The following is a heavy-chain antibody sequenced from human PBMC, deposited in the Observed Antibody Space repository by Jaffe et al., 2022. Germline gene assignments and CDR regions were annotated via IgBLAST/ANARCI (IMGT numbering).Heavy chain of an antibody. CDR2: IRSKAYGGTT. Sequence: EVQLVESGGGLVQPGRSLRLSCTASGFTFGDYAMSWFRQAPGKGLEWVGFIRSKAYGGTTEYAASVKGRFTISRDDSKSIAYLQMNSLKTEDTAVYYCTRDHVVQGVITQIYYFDYWGQGTLVTVSS. CDR1: GFTFGDYA. D-gene: IGHD3-10*01. CDR3: TRDHVVQGVITQIYYFDY. J-gene: IGHJ4*02. V-gene: IGHV3-49*03.